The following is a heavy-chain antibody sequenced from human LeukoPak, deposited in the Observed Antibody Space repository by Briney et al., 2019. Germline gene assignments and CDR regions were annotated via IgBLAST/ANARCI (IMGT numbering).Heavy chain of an antibody. D-gene: IGHD3-3*01. CDR1: GFTFSSYW. J-gene: IGHJ4*02. CDR2: IKQDGSEK. CDR3: ARGGGPEIRFLEWLGNY. V-gene: IGHV3-7*03. Sequence: PGGSLRLSCAASGFTFSSYWMSWVRQAPGKGLEWVANIKQDGSEKYYVDSVKGRFTISRDNAKNSLYLQMNSLRSEDTAVYYCARGGGPEIRFLEWLGNYWGQGTLVTVSS.